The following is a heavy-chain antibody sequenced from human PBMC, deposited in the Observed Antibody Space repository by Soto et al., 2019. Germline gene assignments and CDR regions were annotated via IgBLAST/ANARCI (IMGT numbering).Heavy chain of an antibody. CDR3: AKELVNSGWTYFDY. D-gene: IGHD6-19*01. CDR1: GFTFNTYA. Sequence: GGSLRLSCAASGFTFNTYAMSWVRQAPGKGLEWVSAISDSGGRTYYADSVKGRFTISRDNSKNTLYLQMNSLRAEDTAVYFCAKELVNSGWTYFDYWGQGTLVTVSS. V-gene: IGHV3-23*01. CDR2: ISDSGGRT. J-gene: IGHJ4*02.